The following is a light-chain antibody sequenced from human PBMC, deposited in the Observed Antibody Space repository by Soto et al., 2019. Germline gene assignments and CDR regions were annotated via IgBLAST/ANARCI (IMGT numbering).Light chain of an antibody. Sequence: QSALTQPASVSGSPGQSITISCTGTSSDVGGYNYVSWYQQHPGKAPKLMIYDVSNRPSGVSNRFSGSKSGNTASLTISGRQAEDEADYYCSSYTSSNTLAVVFGGGTKLTVL. CDR3: SSYTSSNTLAVV. J-gene: IGLJ2*01. CDR2: DVS. V-gene: IGLV2-14*01. CDR1: SSDVGGYNY.